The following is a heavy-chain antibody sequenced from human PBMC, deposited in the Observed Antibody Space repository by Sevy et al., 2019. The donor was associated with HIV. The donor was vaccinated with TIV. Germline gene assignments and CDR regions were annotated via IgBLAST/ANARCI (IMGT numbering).Heavy chain of an antibody. J-gene: IGHJ4*02. CDR3: ASRNWNYPFDY. CDR2: ISSSGRTI. V-gene: IGHV3-11*01. Sequence: GGSLRLSCAASGFTFSDYYMSWIRQAPGKGLEWVSYISSSGRTIYYADSVKGRFTISRDNAKNSLYLQMNSLRAEDTAVYYCASRNWNYPFDYWGQGTLVTVSS. CDR1: GFTFSDYY. D-gene: IGHD1-7*01.